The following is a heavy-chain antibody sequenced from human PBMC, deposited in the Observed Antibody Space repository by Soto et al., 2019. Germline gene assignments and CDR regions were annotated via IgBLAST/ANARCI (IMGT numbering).Heavy chain of an antibody. CDR3: ARAMDTYYYYYGMDV. CDR2: ISYDGSNK. Sequence: QVQLVESGGGVVQPGRSLRLSCVASGFTFNNYAMHWVRQAPGKGLEWVAVISYDGSNKYYADSVKGRFTISRDNSKNTLYLQMNSLRPEDTAVYCCARAMDTYYYYYGMDVWGQGTTVTVSS. CDR1: GFTFNNYA. V-gene: IGHV3-30-3*01. J-gene: IGHJ6*02.